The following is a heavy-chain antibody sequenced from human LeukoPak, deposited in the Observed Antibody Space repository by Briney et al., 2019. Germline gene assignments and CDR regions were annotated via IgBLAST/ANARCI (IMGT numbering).Heavy chain of an antibody. Sequence: SQTLSLTCTASGGSINSGSYYWSWLRQPAGKGLEWIGRSYSSGSSNYNPSLSSRVTISVDTSKTQFSLKLSSVPAADTAVYYCARDRFGELLVDYWGQGTLVTVSS. J-gene: IGHJ4*02. CDR2: SYSSGSS. CDR1: GGSINSGSYY. V-gene: IGHV4-61*02. D-gene: IGHD3-10*01. CDR3: ARDRFGELLVDY.